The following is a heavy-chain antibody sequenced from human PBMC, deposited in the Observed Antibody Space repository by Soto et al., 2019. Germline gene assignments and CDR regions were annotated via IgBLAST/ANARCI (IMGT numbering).Heavy chain of an antibody. CDR1: GFTFNTYG. CDR2: IWYDGSYR. D-gene: IGHD3-10*01. J-gene: IGHJ5*02. V-gene: IGHV3-33*01. Sequence: QVQLVQSGGGVVQSGRSLRLSCISSGFTFNTYGMFWARQAPGTGLEWVAGIWYDGSYRYYVDSVKGRFTVSRDNSKNTVYLEMNNLRAEDTAVYYCARISGSGHPGWFDPWGQGTLVTVSS. CDR3: ARISGSGHPGWFDP.